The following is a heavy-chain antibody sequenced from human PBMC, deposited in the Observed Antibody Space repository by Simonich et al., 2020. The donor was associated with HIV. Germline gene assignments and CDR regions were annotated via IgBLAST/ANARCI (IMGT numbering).Heavy chain of an antibody. V-gene: IGHV4-34*12. D-gene: IGHD5-18*01. Sequence: QVQLQQWGAGLLKPSETLSLTCSFYGGSFSGFFWTWIRQPPGKGLGGIGEIIHSGSTNYNTSLKSRVTRSVDTSKNQFSLKLSSVTAADTAVYYCARLDYNYGLDNWGQGTLVTVSS. CDR3: ARLDYNYGLDN. J-gene: IGHJ4*02. CDR1: GGSFSGFF. CDR2: IIHSGST.